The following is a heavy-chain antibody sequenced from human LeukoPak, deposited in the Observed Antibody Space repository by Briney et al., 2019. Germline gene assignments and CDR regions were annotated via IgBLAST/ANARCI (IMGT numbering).Heavy chain of an antibody. J-gene: IGHJ3*02. Sequence: GGSLRLSCAASGFTFSSYGMHWVRQAPGKGLEWVSSISSSSSYIYYADSVKGRFTISRDNAKNSLYLQMNSLRAEDTAVYYCAGSSGWYNLDAFDIWGQGTMVTVSS. CDR2: ISSSSSYI. D-gene: IGHD6-19*01. V-gene: IGHV3-21*01. CDR3: AGSSGWYNLDAFDI. CDR1: GFTFSSYG.